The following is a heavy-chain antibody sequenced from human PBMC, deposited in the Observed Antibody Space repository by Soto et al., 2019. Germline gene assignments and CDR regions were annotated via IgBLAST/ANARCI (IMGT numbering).Heavy chain of an antibody. D-gene: IGHD3-16*01. CDR2: MNPGSGDT. V-gene: IGHV1-8*01. Sequence: ASVKVSCKASGYSFTTNDVTWVRQATGQGLEWMGWMNPGSGDTGYAQKFQGRVTMTRDISIATAYMELSSLRSDDTAIYYCARMATFGSLNWFDPWGQGTLVTVSS. CDR1: GYSFTTND. J-gene: IGHJ5*02. CDR3: ARMATFGSLNWFDP.